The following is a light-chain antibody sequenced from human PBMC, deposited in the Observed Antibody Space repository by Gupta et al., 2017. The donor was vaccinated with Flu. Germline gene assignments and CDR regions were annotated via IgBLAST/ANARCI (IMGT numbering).Light chain of an antibody. CDR2: GAS. CDR1: QGIGND. V-gene: IGKV1-17*01. J-gene: IGKJ4*01. CDR3: LQHNSYPLT. Sequence: DIQMTQSPSSVSASVGDRVTITCRASQGIGNDLGWFQQKPGKAPKRLIYGASSLQSGVPSRFSGSGSGTEFTLTISSLQPEDFATYYCLQHNSYPLTFGGGTKVDIK.